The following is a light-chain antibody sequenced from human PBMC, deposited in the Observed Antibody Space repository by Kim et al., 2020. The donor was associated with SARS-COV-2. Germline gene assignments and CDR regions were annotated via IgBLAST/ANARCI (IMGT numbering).Light chain of an antibody. J-gene: IGKJ3*01. V-gene: IGKV1-27*01. Sequence: DIQMTQSPSSLSGSVGDRVRINCRASQDIKNYLAWYQQKPGKVPNILIYAASTLQSGVPSRFSGSGYGTDFTLTISSLQPEDVATYYCQKYNSVPYTFGPGTKVDIK. CDR2: AAS. CDR3: QKYNSVPYT. CDR1: QDIKNY.